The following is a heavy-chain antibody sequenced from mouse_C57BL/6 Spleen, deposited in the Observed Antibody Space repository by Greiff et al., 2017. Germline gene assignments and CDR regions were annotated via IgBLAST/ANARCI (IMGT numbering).Heavy chain of an antibody. CDR3: ARHEGGYYSNYGAMDY. Sequence: VKLVESGAELVKPGASVKLSCKASGYTFSEYTIHWVKQRSGQGLEWIGWFYPGSGSIKYNEKFKDKATLTADKSSSTVYMELSRLTSEDSAVYFCARHEGGYYSNYGAMDYWGQGTSVTVSS. CDR1: GYTFSEYT. J-gene: IGHJ4*01. V-gene: IGHV1-62-2*01. CDR2: FYPGSGSI. D-gene: IGHD2-5*01.